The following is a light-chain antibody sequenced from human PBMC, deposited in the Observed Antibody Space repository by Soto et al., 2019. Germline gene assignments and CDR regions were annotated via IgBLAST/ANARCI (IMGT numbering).Light chain of an antibody. CDR3: AAWDDSLNGHVV. V-gene: IGLV1-44*01. J-gene: IGLJ2*01. CDR2: SNY. Sequence: QSVLTQPPSASGTPGQRVTISCSGSSSNIASNTVNWYQQLPGTAPKLLIYSNYQRPSGVPDRFSGSKSGASASLAISGLQSEDEADYHCAAWDDSLNGHVVFGGGTKLTVL. CDR1: SSNIASNT.